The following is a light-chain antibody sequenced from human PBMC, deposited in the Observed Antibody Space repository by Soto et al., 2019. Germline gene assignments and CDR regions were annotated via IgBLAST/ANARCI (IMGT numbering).Light chain of an antibody. CDR3: QQYETYPGS. CDR1: HNVNRW. Sequence: DIPMTQSPATLSASVGDRVTITCRASHNVNRWLAWYQQKPGKAPNLLIYDASSLQSGVPSRFSGSASGTEFSLPISRLQPDDFATYYCQQYETYPGSFGQGTKLEMK. V-gene: IGKV1-5*01. CDR2: DAS. J-gene: IGKJ2*03.